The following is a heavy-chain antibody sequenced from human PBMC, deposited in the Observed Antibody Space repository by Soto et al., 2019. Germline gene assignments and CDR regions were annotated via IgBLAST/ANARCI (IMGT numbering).Heavy chain of an antibody. CDR2: ISSRGIST. V-gene: IGHV3-48*03. J-gene: IGHJ4*02. CDR1: GFTFSSFD. Sequence: DVQLVESGGALVQPGGSLRLSCVGSGFTFSSFDMNWVRQAPGKGLEWISYISSRGISTYYADSVKGRFTISRDNAENSLFLQMNSLRVEDTAVYYCSSALTHYYDTSGPAFGYWGQGTLLTVSS. CDR3: SSALTHYYDTSGPAFGY. D-gene: IGHD3-22*01.